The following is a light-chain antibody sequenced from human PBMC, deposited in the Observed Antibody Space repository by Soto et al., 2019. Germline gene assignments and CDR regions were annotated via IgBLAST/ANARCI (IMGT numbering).Light chain of an antibody. V-gene: IGKV3-20*01. CDR3: QQCGY. CDR1: QSLRSNY. Sequence: EIVLTQSPGALSLSPGERAILSCRASQSLRSNYLAWYQQKPGQAPRLLIYATSSRATGIPDRFSASGSGTDCTLTISRLEPEDSAVYYCQQCGYFCGGTKVEIK. J-gene: IGKJ4*01. CDR2: ATS.